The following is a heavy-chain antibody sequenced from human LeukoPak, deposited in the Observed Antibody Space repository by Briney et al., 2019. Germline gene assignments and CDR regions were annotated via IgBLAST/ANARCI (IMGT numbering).Heavy chain of an antibody. V-gene: IGHV3-7*01. D-gene: IGHD6-13*01. CDR2: IKQDGGEK. J-gene: IGHJ4*01. CDR3: ARDGTAAGLYFDL. Sequence: GGSLRLSCAVSGLTFTDYWMNWVRQAPGKGLEWVASIKQDGGEKSYVDSVKGRFTISRDNTKNSLYLQMSSLRAEDTAVYYCARDGTAAGLYFDLWGQGTLVTVSS. CDR1: GLTFTDYW.